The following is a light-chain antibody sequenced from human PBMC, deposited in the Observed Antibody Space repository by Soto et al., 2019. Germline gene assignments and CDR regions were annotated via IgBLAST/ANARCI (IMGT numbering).Light chain of an antibody. CDR2: EVS. CDR3: CSYAGSSTSYWV. Sequence: QSALTQPASVSGSPGQSITISCTGTSSDDGSYNLVSWYQQHPGKAPKLMIYEVSKRPSGVSNRFSGSKSGNTASLTISGLQAEDEADYYCCSYAGSSTSYWVFGGGTKLTVL. J-gene: IGLJ3*02. CDR1: SSDDGSYNL. V-gene: IGLV2-23*02.